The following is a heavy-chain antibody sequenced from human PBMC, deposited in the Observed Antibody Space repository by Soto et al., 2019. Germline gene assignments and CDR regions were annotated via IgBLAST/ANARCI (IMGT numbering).Heavy chain of an antibody. J-gene: IGHJ6*03. Sequence: PSGTLSLTCTVSGCSISSYYWSWIRQPPGKGLEWIGYIYYSGSTNYNPSLKSRVTISVDTSKNQFSLKLSSVTAADTAVYYCARSLRPYYYYYYMDVWGKGTTVTVSS. CDR2: IYYSGST. CDR1: GCSISSYY. D-gene: IGHD3-9*01. V-gene: IGHV4-59*08. CDR3: ARSLRPYYYYYYMDV.